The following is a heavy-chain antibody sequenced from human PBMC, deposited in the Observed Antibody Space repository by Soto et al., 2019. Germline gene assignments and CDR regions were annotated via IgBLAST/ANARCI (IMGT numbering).Heavy chain of an antibody. J-gene: IGHJ3*01. V-gene: IGHV3-23*01. D-gene: IGHD3-10*01. Sequence: EVQLLESGGGLVQPGGSLRLACAASGFTFTKHAMTWVRQAPGKGLECVSAISASGARTYYADSVKDRIIISRDNSENTVFMQMNILRTEHTAVYHCANVDSRGSDPFCREGGAFDAWGQGTVVTVSS. CDR1: GFTFTKHA. CDR3: ANVDSRGSDPFCREGGAFDA. CDR2: ISASGART.